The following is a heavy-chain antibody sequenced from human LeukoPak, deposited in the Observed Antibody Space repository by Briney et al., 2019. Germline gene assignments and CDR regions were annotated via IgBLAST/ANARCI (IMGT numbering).Heavy chain of an antibody. CDR2: ISSSSSYI. V-gene: IGHV3-21*04. CDR1: GFTFSSYS. CDR3: AKVGGSYADFDY. D-gene: IGHD1-26*01. J-gene: IGHJ4*02. Sequence: GGSLRLSCAASGFTFSSYSMNWVRQAPGKGLEWVSSISSSSSYIYYADSVKGRFTISRDNAKNSLYLQMNSLRAEDTAVYYCAKVGGSYADFDYWGQGTLVTVSS.